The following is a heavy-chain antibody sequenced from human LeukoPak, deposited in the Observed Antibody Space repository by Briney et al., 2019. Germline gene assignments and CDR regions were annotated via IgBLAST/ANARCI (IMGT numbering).Heavy chain of an antibody. D-gene: IGHD3-22*01. CDR1: GFTFSSYA. CDR2: ISYDGSNK. J-gene: IGHJ4*02. Sequence: GGSLRLSCAASGFTFSSYAMHWVRQAPGKGLEWVAVISYDGSNKYYADSVKGRFTISRDNSKNTLYLQMNSLRAEDTAVYYCARGTYYYDSSGYLNNDYWGQGTLVTVSS. CDR3: ARGTYYYDSSGYLNNDY. V-gene: IGHV3-30*04.